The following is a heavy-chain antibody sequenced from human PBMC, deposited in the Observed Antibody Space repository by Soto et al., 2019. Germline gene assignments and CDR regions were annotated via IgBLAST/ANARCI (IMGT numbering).Heavy chain of an antibody. Sequence: GEALKISCTSFGYTFTTFWNSWGHQRPGRGLGLGGRIDPRDSYTNYSPSFKGHVTISVDKSISTAYLQWGSLKASDTAMYYCARLYCTSSTCDRWFDSWGQGTLVTVSS. D-gene: IGHD2-2*01. J-gene: IGHJ5*01. CDR3: ARLYCTSSTCDRWFDS. V-gene: IGHV5-10-1*01. CDR2: IDPRDSYT. CDR1: GYTFTTFW.